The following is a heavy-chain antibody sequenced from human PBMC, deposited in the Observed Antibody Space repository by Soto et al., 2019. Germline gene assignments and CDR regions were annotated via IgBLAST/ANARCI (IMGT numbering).Heavy chain of an antibody. CDR3: AKVRIAPAKPFYFDS. CDR1: GFTFKNYA. Sequence: GGSLRLSCVASGFTFKNYAFHWARQTPGTGLEWVAVISNDGSDKYYADSVKGRFTISRDNSKNTLHLQMDSLRAEDTAVYFCAKVRIAPAKPFYFDSWGQGTLVTVSS. V-gene: IGHV3-30*18. CDR2: ISNDGSDK. J-gene: IGHJ4*02. D-gene: IGHD6-13*01.